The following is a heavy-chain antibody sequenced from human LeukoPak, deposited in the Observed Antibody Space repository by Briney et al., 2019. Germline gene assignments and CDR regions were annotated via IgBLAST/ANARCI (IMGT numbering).Heavy chain of an antibody. CDR1: GYSFTSYW. CDR3: ARQYSSSWQRVGFDP. J-gene: IGHJ5*02. CDR2: IYPGDSDT. D-gene: IGHD6-13*01. V-gene: IGHV5-51*01. Sequence: GESLKISCKGSGYSFTSYWIGWVRQMPGKGLEWMGIIYPGDSDTRYSPSFQGQVTISADKSISTAYLQWSSLKASDTAMYYCARQYSSSWQRVGFDPWGQGTLVTVSS.